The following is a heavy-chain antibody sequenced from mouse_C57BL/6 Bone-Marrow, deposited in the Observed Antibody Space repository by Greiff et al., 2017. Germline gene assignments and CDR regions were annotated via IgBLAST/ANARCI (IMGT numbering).Heavy chain of an antibody. CDR1: GYTFTSYW. CDR2: IDPSDSYT. CDR3: ARGYYSNPCAY. J-gene: IGHJ3*01. V-gene: IGHV1-59*01. Sequence: QVHVKQPGAELVRPGTSVKLSCKASGYTFTSYWMHWVKQRPGQGLEWIGVIDPSDSYTNYNQKFKGKATLPVDTSSSTAYMQLRSLTSEDSAVDYCARGYYSNPCAYWGQGTLVTVSA. D-gene: IGHD2-5*01.